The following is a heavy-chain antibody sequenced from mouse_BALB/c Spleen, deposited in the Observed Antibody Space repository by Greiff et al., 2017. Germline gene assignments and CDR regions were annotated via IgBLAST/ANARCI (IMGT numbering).Heavy chain of an antibody. J-gene: IGHJ3*01. Sequence: VQLQQSGPQLVRPGASVKISCKASGYSFTSYWMHWVKQRPGQGLEWIGMIDPSDSETRLNQKFKDKATLTVDKSSSTAYMQLSSPTSEDSAVYYCARRENGYDEEAWFAYWGQGTLVTVSA. CDR2: IDPSDSET. CDR1: GYSFTSYW. V-gene: IGHV1S126*01. D-gene: IGHD2-2*01. CDR3: ARRENGYDEEAWFAY.